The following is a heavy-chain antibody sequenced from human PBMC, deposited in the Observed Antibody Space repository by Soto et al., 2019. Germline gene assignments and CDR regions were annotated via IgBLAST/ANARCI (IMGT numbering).Heavy chain of an antibody. CDR2: IYSGGAT. V-gene: IGHV3-66*01. CDR3: ARDGTYNWV. D-gene: IGHD1-1*01. J-gene: IGHJ4*02. Sequence: EVQLVESGGGLVQPGGSLRLSCAASGFTVSNNYMRWVRQAPGKGLEWVSLIYSGGATYYADSVKGRFTMSRDNSKNTLDLQMNSLRAEDTAVYYCARDGTYNWVGGQGIQVTVSS. CDR1: GFTVSNNY.